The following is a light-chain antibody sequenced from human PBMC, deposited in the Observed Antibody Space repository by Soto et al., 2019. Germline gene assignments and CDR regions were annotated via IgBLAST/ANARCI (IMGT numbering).Light chain of an antibody. CDR2: DAS. CDR3: HQYNKWPPLT. V-gene: IGKV3-15*01. Sequence: EIVMTQSPVTLSVSPGERATLSCRASQSVSSDLAWYQQKPGQAPRLLIYDASTRATGIPVRFSGSGSGTEFTLTISSLQSEDFALYYCHQYNKWPPLTFGGGTKVEI. CDR1: QSVSSD. J-gene: IGKJ4*01.